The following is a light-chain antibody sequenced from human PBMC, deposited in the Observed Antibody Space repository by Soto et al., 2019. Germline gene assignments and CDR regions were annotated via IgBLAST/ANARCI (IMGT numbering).Light chain of an antibody. CDR2: GAS. CDR1: QSVSSSY. J-gene: IGKJ5*01. CDR3: QQYGSSPRVT. V-gene: IGKV3-20*01. Sequence: EIVLTQSPGTLSLSPGERATLSCRASQSVSSSYLAWYQQKPGQAPRLLIYGASSRATGIPDRFSGSGSGTDFTLTISRLEPEGFEVYDCQQYGSSPRVTCGQGTRLEIK.